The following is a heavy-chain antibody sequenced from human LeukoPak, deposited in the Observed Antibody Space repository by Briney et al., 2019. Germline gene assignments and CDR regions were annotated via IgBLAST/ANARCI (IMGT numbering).Heavy chain of an antibody. CDR2: ISAYNGNT. V-gene: IGHV1-18*01. CDR3: ARGVYCSSTSCYYMDV. J-gene: IGHJ6*03. Sequence: ASVKVSCKASGYTFTSYGISWVRQAPGQGLEWMGWISAYNGNTNYAQKLQGRVTMTTDTATSTAYMELRSLRSDDTAVYYCARGVYCSSTSCYYMDVWGKGTTVTVSS. CDR1: GYTFTSYG. D-gene: IGHD2-2*01.